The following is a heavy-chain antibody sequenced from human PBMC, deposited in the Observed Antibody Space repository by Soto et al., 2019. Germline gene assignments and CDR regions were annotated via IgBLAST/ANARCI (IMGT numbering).Heavy chain of an antibody. D-gene: IGHD3-3*01. CDR2: ITWNRRVL. CDR1: GVNFDDFA. V-gene: IGHV3-9*01. CDR3: AQGRYDFWSPFYFDS. Sequence: EVQLVESGGRLVQPGSPLRLSCVGTGVNFDDFAMHWVRQAPGKGLEWVSGITWNRRVLAYADSVQGRFTISRANARHSLYLQMDSLRDEDTALYYCAQGRYDFWSPFYFDSWGQGALVSVSS. J-gene: IGHJ4*02.